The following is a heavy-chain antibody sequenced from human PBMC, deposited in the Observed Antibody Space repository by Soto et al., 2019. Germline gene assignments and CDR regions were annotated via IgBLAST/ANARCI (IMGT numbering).Heavy chain of an antibody. J-gene: IGHJ4*02. CDR3: ARLLYSGYDFRDTIFDY. V-gene: IGHV4-59*01. CDR1: GGSISSYY. Sequence: SETLSLTCTVSGGSISSYYWSWIRQPPGKGLEWIGYIYYSGSTNYNPSLKSRVTISVDTSKNQFSLKLSSVTAADTAVYYCARLLYSGYDFRDTIFDYWGQGTLVTVSS. CDR2: IYYSGST. D-gene: IGHD5-12*01.